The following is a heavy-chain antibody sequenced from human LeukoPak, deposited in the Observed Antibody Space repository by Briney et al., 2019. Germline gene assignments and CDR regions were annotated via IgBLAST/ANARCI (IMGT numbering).Heavy chain of an antibody. J-gene: IGHJ4*02. D-gene: IGHD5-12*01. CDR3: AKSFGGGYDESYYFDY. CDR1: GFTFDDYA. Sequence: GRSLRLSCAASGFTFDDYAMHWVRQAPGKGLEWVSGISWNSGSIGYADSVKGRFTTSRDNAKNSLYLQMNSLRAEDTALYYCAKSFGGGYDESYYFDYWGQGTLVTVSS. CDR2: ISWNSGSI. V-gene: IGHV3-9*01.